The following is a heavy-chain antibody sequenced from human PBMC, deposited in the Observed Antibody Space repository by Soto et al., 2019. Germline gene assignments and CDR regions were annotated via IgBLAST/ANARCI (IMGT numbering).Heavy chain of an antibody. V-gene: IGHV2-5*02. CDR3: AYLPCSGGSCYWFSYSGMDV. D-gene: IGHD2-15*01. J-gene: IGHJ6*02. CDR1: GFSLSTSGVG. CDR2: IYWDDDK. Sequence: QITLKESGPTLVKPIQTLTLTCTFSGFSLSTSGVGVASIRQPPGKALEWLALIYWDDDKRYRPSLETRLTVTKDTSKNQVVLSMTNMDSVDTATYYCAYLPCSGGSCYWFSYSGMDVWGQGTTVTVSS.